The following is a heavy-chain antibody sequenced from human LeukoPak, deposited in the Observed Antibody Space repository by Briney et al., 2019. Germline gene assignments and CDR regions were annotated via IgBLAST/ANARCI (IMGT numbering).Heavy chain of an antibody. CDR3: ARGRGSYYPDWFDP. Sequence: PSQTLSLTCTVSGGSISSGGYYWSWIRQPPGKGLEWIGYIYYSGSTNYNPSLKSRVTISVDTSKNQFSLKLSSVTAADTAVYYCARGRGSYYPDWFDPWGQGTLVTVSS. J-gene: IGHJ5*02. V-gene: IGHV4-61*08. D-gene: IGHD1-26*01. CDR2: IYYSGST. CDR1: GGSISSGGYY.